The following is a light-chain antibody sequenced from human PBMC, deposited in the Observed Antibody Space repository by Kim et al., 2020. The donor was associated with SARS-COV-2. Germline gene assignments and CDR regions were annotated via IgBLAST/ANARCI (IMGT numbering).Light chain of an antibody. Sequence: QPVLTQPPSASASLGASVTLTCTLSSGYSNYKVDGYQQRPGKGPRFVMRVGTGGIVGSKGDGIPDRFSVLGSGLNRYLTIKNIQEEDESDYHCGADHGSGSNFVSWVFGGGTQLTVL. CDR1: SGYSNYK. V-gene: IGLV9-49*01. CDR2: VGTGGIVG. CDR3: GADHGSGSNFVSWV. J-gene: IGLJ3*02.